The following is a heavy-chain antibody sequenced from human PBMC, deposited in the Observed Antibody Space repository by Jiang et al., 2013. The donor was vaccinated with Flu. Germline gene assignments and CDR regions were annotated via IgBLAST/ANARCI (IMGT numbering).Heavy chain of an antibody. CDR1: GGSFSNYY. Sequence: LLKPSETLSLTCAVYGGSFSNYYWSWIRQPPGKGLEWIGEINHSGSTNYNASLKSRVTISVDTSKNQFSLKLSSVTAADTAVYYCAREADYYDSSGYGSFDYWGQGTLVTVSS. V-gene: IGHV4-34*01. CDR3: AREADYYDSSGYGSFDY. CDR2: INHSGST. J-gene: IGHJ4*02. D-gene: IGHD3-22*01.